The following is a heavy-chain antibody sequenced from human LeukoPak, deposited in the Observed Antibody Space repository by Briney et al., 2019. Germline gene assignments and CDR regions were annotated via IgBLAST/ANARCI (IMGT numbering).Heavy chain of an antibody. D-gene: IGHD2-21*01. Sequence: ASVRVSCKASGYTFTSYYMHWVRQAPGQGLEWMGIINPSGGSTSYAQKFQGRVTMTRDTSTSTVYMELSSLRSEDTAVYYCASLAYCGGDCYGEDAFDIWGQGTMVTVSS. V-gene: IGHV1-46*03. CDR2: INPSGGST. CDR1: GYTFTSYY. CDR3: ASLAYCGGDCYGEDAFDI. J-gene: IGHJ3*02.